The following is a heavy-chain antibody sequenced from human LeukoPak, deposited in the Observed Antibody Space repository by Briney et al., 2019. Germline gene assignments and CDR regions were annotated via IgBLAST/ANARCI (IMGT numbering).Heavy chain of an antibody. Sequence: KPSETLSLTCTVSGGSISSYYWSWIRQPPGKGLEWIGYIYYSGSTNYNPSLKSRVTISVDTSKNQFSLKLSSVTAADTAVYYCASGQLWSPSLFDYWGQGTLVTVSS. CDR1: GGSISSYY. J-gene: IGHJ4*02. CDR3: ASGQLWSPSLFDY. D-gene: IGHD5-18*01. V-gene: IGHV4-59*01. CDR2: IYYSGST.